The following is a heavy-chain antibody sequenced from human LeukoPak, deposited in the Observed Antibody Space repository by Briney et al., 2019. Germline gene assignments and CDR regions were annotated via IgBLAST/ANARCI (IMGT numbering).Heavy chain of an antibody. CDR3: ARRHYYGSGSSSAFDI. J-gene: IGHJ3*02. CDR2: IYPGDSDT. V-gene: IGHV5-51*01. CDR1: GSRFTSYW. D-gene: IGHD3-10*01. Sequence: GASLKISCKGSGSRFTSYWIGWVRQLPGKGLEWMGIIYPGDSDTRYSPSFQGQVTISADKSISTAYLQWSSLKASDTAMYYCARRHYYGSGSSSAFDIWGQGTMVTVSS.